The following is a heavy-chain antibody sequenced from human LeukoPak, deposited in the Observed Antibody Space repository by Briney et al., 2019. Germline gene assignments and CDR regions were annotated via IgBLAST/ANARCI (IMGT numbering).Heavy chain of an antibody. CDR2: INHSGST. J-gene: IGHJ3*02. D-gene: IGHD6-13*01. CDR1: GGSFSGYY. V-gene: IGHV4-34*01. Sequence: SETLSLTCAVYGGSFSGYYWSWIRQPPGKGLEWIGEINHSGSTNYNPSLKSRVTISVDTSKNQFSLKLSSVIAADTAVYYCARGPEIAAASSNSDAFDIWGQGTMVTVSS. CDR3: ARGPEIAAASSNSDAFDI.